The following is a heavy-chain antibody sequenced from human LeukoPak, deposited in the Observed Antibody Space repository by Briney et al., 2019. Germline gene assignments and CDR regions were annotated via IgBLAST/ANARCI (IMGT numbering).Heavy chain of an antibody. CDR3: ARGATVTSPLDY. J-gene: IGHJ4*02. CDR2: ISSRSSSM. Sequence: GGSLRLSCAASGFTFSTYSMNWVLQAPGKGLEWVSYISSRSSSMSYSFSVKGRFIISRDNAKNSLYLQMNRLRDEDTAVYFCARGATVTSPLDYWGQGTLVTVSS. CDR1: GFTFSTYS. V-gene: IGHV3-48*02. D-gene: IGHD4-17*01.